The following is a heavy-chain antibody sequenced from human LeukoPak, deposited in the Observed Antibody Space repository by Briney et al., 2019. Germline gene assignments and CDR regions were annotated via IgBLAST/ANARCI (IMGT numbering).Heavy chain of an antibody. J-gene: IGHJ4*02. CDR1: GFTFSSYG. CDR2: ISYDGSNK. D-gene: IGHD3-10*01. CDR3: AKAGKYYYGSGSYYNGLGGY. V-gene: IGHV3-30*18. Sequence: GGSLRFSCAASGFTFSSYGMHWVRQAPGKGLEWVAVISYDGSNKYYADSVKGRFTISRDNSKNTLYLQMNSLRAEDTAVYYCAKAGKYYYGSGSYYNGLGGYWGQGTLVTVSS.